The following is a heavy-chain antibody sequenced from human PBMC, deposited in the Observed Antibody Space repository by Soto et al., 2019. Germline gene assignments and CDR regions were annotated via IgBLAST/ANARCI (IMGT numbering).Heavy chain of an antibody. CDR2: FDPEDGET. D-gene: IGHD6-13*01. CDR1: GYSLSDLS. J-gene: IGHJ4*02. V-gene: IGHV1-24*01. Sequence: QVQLVQSGAEVKKPGASVKVSCKVSGYSLSDLSMHWVRQAPGKGLEWMGGFDPEDGETIYAQKFQGRVTMTEDTSTDTAYMELSSLRFQDPAVYHCATKSNSWYRSGWGQGPLVTVSS. CDR3: ATKSNSWYRSG.